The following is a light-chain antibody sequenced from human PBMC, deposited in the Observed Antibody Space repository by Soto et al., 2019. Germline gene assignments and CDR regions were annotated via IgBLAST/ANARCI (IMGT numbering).Light chain of an antibody. V-gene: IGKV3-15*01. CDR1: QSVSSN. CDR2: GAS. J-gene: IGKJ1*01. CDR3: QQYNNWPRT. Sequence: DMVMTQSPAPLSVSPGERATLSCRASQSVSSNLAWYQQKPGQAPRLLIYGASTRATGIPARFSGSGSGTEFTLTISSLQSEDFAVYYCQQYNNWPRTLGQGTKVDIK.